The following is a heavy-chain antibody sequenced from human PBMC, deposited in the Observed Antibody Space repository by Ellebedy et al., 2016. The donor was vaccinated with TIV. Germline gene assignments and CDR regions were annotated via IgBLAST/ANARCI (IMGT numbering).Heavy chain of an antibody. CDR2: IRSKTYGGTT. Sequence: PGGSLRLSCVASGFTFSDHYMDWVRQAPGKGLEWVGLIRSKTYGGTTEYAASVKGRFTISRDDSKNSLYLQMDSLGTEDTAVYYCTRGVYCSSSSCSRTYYSYGMDVWGQGTTVTVSS. CDR1: GFTFSDHY. CDR3: TRGVYCSSSSCSRTYYSYGMDV. V-gene: IGHV3-72*01. J-gene: IGHJ6*02. D-gene: IGHD2-2*01.